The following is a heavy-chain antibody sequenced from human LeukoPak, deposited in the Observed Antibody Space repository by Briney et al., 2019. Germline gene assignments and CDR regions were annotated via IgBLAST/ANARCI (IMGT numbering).Heavy chain of an antibody. J-gene: IGHJ3*02. CDR1: GYSFTSYW. CDR2: IYPGDSDT. D-gene: IGHD6-6*01. V-gene: IGHV5-51*01. CDR3: ARRRGGSIEARWSPNTFDI. Sequence: GESLKIPCEGSGYSFTSYWIGWVRQMPGKGLEWMGIIYPGDSDTKYSPSFQGQGTISADKSISTAYLQWSSLKASDTAIYYCARRRGGSIEARWSPNTFDIWGQGTMVTVSS.